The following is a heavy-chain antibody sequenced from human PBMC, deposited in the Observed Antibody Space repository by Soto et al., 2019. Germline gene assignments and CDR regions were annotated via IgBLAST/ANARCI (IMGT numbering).Heavy chain of an antibody. CDR1: GGYINDYD. V-gene: IGHV4-59*01. CDR2: IYYSETT. D-gene: IGHD3-16*01. Sequence: SETMSLSCTVLGGYINDYDWSWILQPPGKGLEWIGYIYYSETTNYHSYLQSRLSLSVDMSKNQFSLKLASVTAADTAVYFCAKSQRGRTAFTFDYWGQGALVTVSS. J-gene: IGHJ4*02. CDR3: AKSQRGRTAFTFDY.